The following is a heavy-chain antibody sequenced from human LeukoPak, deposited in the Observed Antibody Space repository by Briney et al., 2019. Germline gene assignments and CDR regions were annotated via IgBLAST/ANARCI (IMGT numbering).Heavy chain of an antibody. CDR1: GGSIRGYY. CDR3: ARGYSSNWYWFDP. D-gene: IGHD6-13*01. Sequence: KPSETLSLTCTVSGGSIRGYYWSWMRQSPGKGLEWIGYAYYSGSTNYNPSLKSRVTISLDTSKNQFSLRLSSVTAADTAVYYCARGYSSNWYWFDPWGQGTLVTVSS. J-gene: IGHJ5*02. V-gene: IGHV4-59*13. CDR2: AYYSGST.